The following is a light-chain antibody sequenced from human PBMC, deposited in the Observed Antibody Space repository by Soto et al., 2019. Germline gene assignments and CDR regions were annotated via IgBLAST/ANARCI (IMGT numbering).Light chain of an antibody. J-gene: IGKJ5*01. CDR3: QQRTSWSVT. CDR1: QTVSGL. Sequence: VLTQSPATLSLSPGERATLSCRASQTVSGLLAWYQQRPGQAPRLLIYDISTRATDTPARFSGSGSGTDFTLTISSLQPEDFAVYFCQQRTSWSVTFGQGTRVEVK. V-gene: IGKV3-11*01. CDR2: DIS.